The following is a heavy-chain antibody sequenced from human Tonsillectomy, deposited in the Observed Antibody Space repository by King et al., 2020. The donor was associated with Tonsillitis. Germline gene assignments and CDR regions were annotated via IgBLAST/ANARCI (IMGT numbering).Heavy chain of an antibody. J-gene: IGHJ4*02. V-gene: IGHV4-34*01. D-gene: IGHD4-17*01. CDR1: GGSFSGYY. CDR3: ARGRYGDYVKYYFDY. Sequence: VQLPQWGAGLLKPSETLSLTCAVYGGSFSGYYWSWIRQPPGKGLEWIGEINHSGSTKYNPSLKSRVTISVDTSKNQFSLKLSSVTAAVTAVYYCARGRYGDYVKYYFDYWGQGTLVTVSS. CDR2: INHSGST.